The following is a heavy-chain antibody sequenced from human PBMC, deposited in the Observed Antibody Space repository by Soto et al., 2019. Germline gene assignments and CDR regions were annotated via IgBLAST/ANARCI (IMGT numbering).Heavy chain of an antibody. V-gene: IGHV3-30*18. CDR2: ISYDGSNK. D-gene: IGHD3-22*01. CDR1: GFTFSSYG. Sequence: PGGSLRLSCAASGFTFSSYGIHWVRQAPGKGLEWVAVISYDGSNKYYADSVKGRFTISRDNSKNTLYLKMNSLRAEDTAVYYCAKLFYSSGYYGPHYYYGMDVWGQGTTVTVSS. J-gene: IGHJ6*02. CDR3: AKLFYSSGYYGPHYYYGMDV.